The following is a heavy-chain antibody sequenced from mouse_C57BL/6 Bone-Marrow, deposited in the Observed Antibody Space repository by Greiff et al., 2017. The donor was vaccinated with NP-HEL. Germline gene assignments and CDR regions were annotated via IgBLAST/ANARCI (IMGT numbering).Heavy chain of an antibody. CDR2: ISSGGSYT. D-gene: IGHD1-1*01. J-gene: IGHJ3*01. CDR1: GFTFSSYG. V-gene: IGHV5-6*01. Sequence: EVQLVESGGDLVKPGGSLKLSCAASGFTFSSYGMSWVRQTPDKRLEWVATISSGGSYTYYPDSVKGRFTISRDNAKNTLYLQMSSLKSEDTAMYYCARQGPDYYGSRAWFAYWGQGTLVTVSA. CDR3: ARQGPDYYGSRAWFAY.